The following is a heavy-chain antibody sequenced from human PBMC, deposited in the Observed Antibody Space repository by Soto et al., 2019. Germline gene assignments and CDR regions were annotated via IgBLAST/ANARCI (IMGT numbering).Heavy chain of an antibody. Sequence: QVQLVESGGGVVQPGTSLRLSCAASGFSFSSYGIHWVRQAPGKGLEWVAVIWYDGSNKYYADSVKGRFIISRDNSKNTLYLQMNSLRADDTAVYYCARGYSSSRDLGYWGQGTLVTVSS. CDR3: ARGYSSSRDLGY. V-gene: IGHV3-33*01. CDR2: IWYDGSNK. J-gene: IGHJ4*02. CDR1: GFSFSSYG. D-gene: IGHD6-13*01.